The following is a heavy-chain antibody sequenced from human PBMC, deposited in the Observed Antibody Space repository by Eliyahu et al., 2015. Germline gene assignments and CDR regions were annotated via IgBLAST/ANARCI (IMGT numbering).Heavy chain of an antibody. CDR2: IYLTGST. V-gene: IGHV4-31*02. D-gene: IGHD4-23*01. CDR3: TRSYAGNSGYDS. J-gene: IGHJ4*02. Sequence: QVQLQESGPGLVKPSQTLSLSCNVSGVSISSGGYYWTWIRHHPGKGLEWIGYIYLTGSTFYNPSLRSRLTLSVDTSKNEFSLKLVSVTAADTAVYFCTRSYAGNSGYDSWGQGTLVTVSS. CDR1: GVSISSGGYY.